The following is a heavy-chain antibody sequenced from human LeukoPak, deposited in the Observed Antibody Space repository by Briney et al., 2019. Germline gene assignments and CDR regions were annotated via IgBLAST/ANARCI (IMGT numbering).Heavy chain of an antibody. J-gene: IGHJ4*02. CDR3: ARPYGVGWSGLEH. D-gene: IGHD6-19*01. V-gene: IGHV3-7*01. Sequence: GGSLRISCAASGFTFNNYWMTWVRQAPGKGLEWVANIKPEGSAQYYADSVRGRFTISRDNAKNSVFLHMNSLRAEDTAVYHCARPYGVGWSGLEHWGRGTLITVSS. CDR1: GFTFNNYW. CDR2: IKPEGSAQ.